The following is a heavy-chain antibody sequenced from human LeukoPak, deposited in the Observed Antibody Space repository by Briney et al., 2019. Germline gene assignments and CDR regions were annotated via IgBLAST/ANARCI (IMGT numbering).Heavy chain of an antibody. CDR3: ARSGYCSSTSCYSRFDP. D-gene: IGHD2-2*01. Sequence: SETLSLTCTVSGGSISSYYWSWIRQPAGKGLEWIGRIYTSGSTNYNPSLKSRVTMSVDTSKNQFSLKLSSVTAADTAVYYCARSGYCSSTSCYSRFDPWGQGTLVTVSS. V-gene: IGHV4-4*07. CDR1: GGSISSYY. J-gene: IGHJ5*02. CDR2: IYTSGST.